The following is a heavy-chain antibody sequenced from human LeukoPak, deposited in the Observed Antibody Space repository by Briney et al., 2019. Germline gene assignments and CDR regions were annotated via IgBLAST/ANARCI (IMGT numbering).Heavy chain of an antibody. CDR1: GFTFDDYA. D-gene: IGHD3-22*01. V-gene: IGHV3-9*01. CDR2: ISWNSGSI. CDR3: AKDISSGYYLGFDY. Sequence: GGSLRLSCAASGFTFDDYAMHWVRQAPGKGLEWVSGISWNSGSIGYADSVKGRFTISRDNAKNSLYLQMNSLRAEDTALYYCAKDISSGYYLGFDYWGQGTLVTVSS. J-gene: IGHJ4*02.